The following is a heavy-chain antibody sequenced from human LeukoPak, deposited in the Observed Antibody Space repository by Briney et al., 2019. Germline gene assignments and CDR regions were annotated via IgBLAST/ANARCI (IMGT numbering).Heavy chain of an antibody. D-gene: IGHD3-10*01. CDR1: GGTFSSYA. Sequence: GSSMKVSCKASGGTFSSYAISWVRQAPGQGLEWMGGIIPIFGTANYAQKFQGRVTITADESTSTAYMELSSLRSEDTAVYYCSRGVRGVQNWFDPWGQGTLVTVSS. V-gene: IGHV1-69*01. CDR3: SRGVRGVQNWFDP. J-gene: IGHJ5*02. CDR2: IIPIFGTA.